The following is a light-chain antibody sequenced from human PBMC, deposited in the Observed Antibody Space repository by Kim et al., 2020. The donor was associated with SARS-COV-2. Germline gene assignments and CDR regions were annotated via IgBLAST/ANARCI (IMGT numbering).Light chain of an antibody. Sequence: QPVLTQPPSASGTPGQRVTISCSGGRSNIGSNHVSWYQQFPGTAPKLLIYSNYQRPSGVPDRFSGSMSGTSASLAISGLRSEDEADYYCAVWDDSLRGRVFGGGTKLTVL. J-gene: IGLJ3*02. V-gene: IGLV1-47*02. CDR3: AVWDDSLRGRV. CDR2: SNY. CDR1: RSNIGSNH.